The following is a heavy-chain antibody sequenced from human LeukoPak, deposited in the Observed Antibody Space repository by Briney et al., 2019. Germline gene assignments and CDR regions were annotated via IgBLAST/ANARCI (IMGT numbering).Heavy chain of an antibody. J-gene: IGHJ3*02. D-gene: IGHD4-17*01. CDR2: IYSGGST. CDR1: GYTVSSNY. V-gene: IGHV3-66*01. CDR3: ARDRLGSTTVTRHDAFDI. Sequence: GGSLTLTCAASGYTVSSNYMSWVRQAPGRGLEWVSVIYSGGSTYYADSVKGRFTISRDNSKNTLYLQMNSLRAEDTAVYYCARDRLGSTTVTRHDAFDIWGQGTMVTVSS.